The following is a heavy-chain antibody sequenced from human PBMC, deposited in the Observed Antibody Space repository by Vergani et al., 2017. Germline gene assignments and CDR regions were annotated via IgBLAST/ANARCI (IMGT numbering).Heavy chain of an antibody. CDR1: GGSISSYY. CDR3: ARAHGYSYGYFDY. V-gene: IGHV4-59*01. Sequence: QVQLQESGPGLVKPSETLSLTCTVSGGSISSYYWSWFRQPPGKVLEWIGYIYYSGSTNYNPSLKSRVTISVDTSKNQFSLKLSSVTAADTAVYYCARAHGYSYGYFDYWGQGTLVTVSS. CDR2: IYYSGST. J-gene: IGHJ4*02. D-gene: IGHD5-18*01.